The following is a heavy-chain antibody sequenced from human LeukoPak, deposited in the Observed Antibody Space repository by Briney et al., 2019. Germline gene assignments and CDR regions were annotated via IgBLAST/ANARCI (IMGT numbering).Heavy chain of an antibody. J-gene: IGHJ4*02. V-gene: IGHV1-69*06. CDR1: GGTFSSYA. Sequence: GASVKVSCKASGGTFSSYAISWVRQAPGQGLGWMGGIIPIFGTANYAQKFQGRVTITADKSTSTAYMELSSLRSEDTAVYYCARALLRYFDWSKLSFDYWGQGTLVTVSS. D-gene: IGHD3-9*01. CDR3: ARALLRYFDWSKLSFDY. CDR2: IIPIFGTA.